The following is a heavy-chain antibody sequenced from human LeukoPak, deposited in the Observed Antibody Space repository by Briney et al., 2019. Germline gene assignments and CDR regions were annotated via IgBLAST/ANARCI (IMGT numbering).Heavy chain of an antibody. D-gene: IGHD3-3*01. CDR1: GDSISSYY. CDR3: ARVASGYYAYYFDY. J-gene: IGHJ4*02. Sequence: SETLSLTCTVSGDSISSYYWSWIRQPAGGGLEWIGRIYTSGSTNYNPSLKSRVTMSVDTSKNLFSLKVNSVTAADTAVYFCARVASGYYAYYFDYWGQGTLVTVSS. V-gene: IGHV4-4*07. CDR2: IYTSGST.